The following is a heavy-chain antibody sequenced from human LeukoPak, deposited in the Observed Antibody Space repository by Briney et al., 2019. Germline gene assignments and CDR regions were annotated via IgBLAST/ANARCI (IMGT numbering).Heavy chain of an antibody. CDR3: ARDSSYCSSTSCYQNFDY. J-gene: IGHJ4*02. Sequence: ASVKVSCKASGYTFTGYYMHWVRQAPGQGLEWMGWINPNSGGTNYAQKFQGRVTMTRDTSISTAYMELSRLRSDDTAVYYCARDSSYCSSTSCYQNFDYWGQGTLVTVSS. CDR2: INPNSGGT. CDR1: GYTFTGYY. V-gene: IGHV1-2*02. D-gene: IGHD2-2*01.